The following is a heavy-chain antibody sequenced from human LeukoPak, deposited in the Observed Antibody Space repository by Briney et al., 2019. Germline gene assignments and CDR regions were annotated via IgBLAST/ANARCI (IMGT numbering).Heavy chain of an antibody. CDR3: AASGGPINWFDP. CDR2: ITHNGYT. J-gene: IGHJ5*02. Sequence: GSLRLSCAASGFTVSSNYMSWVRQPPGKGLQWIGEITHNGYTNYNPALKSRVTISIDTSKNEFSLKVSSVTAADMAIYYCAASGGPINWFDPWGQGTLVTVSS. V-gene: IGHV4-34*08. D-gene: IGHD3-10*01. CDR1: GFTVSSNY.